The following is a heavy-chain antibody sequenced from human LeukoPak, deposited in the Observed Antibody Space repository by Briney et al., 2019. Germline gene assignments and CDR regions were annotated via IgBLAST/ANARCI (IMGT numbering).Heavy chain of an antibody. V-gene: IGHV3-23*01. CDR3: AKVSEQWLVPNWFDP. J-gene: IGHJ5*02. CDR2: ISGSGASS. D-gene: IGHD6-19*01. Sequence: GGSLRLSCAASGFTFSTYSMNWVRQAPGKGLEWVSAISGSGASSYYADSVKGRFTISRDNSKNTQYLQMNSLRAEDTAVYYCAKVSEQWLVPNWFDPWGQGTLVTVSS. CDR1: GFTFSTYS.